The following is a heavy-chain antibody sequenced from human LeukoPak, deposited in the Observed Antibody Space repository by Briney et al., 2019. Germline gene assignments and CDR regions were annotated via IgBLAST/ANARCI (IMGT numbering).Heavy chain of an antibody. CDR2: IRYDGSNK. CDR3: AHMAAAGSSTTFDY. CDR1: GFTFSSYG. Sequence: GGSLRLSCAASGFTFSSYGMHWVRQAPGRGLEWVAFIRYDGSNKYYADSVKGRFTISRDNSKNTLYLQMNSLRAEDTAVYYCAHMAAAGSSTTFDYWGQGTLVTVSS. D-gene: IGHD6-13*01. J-gene: IGHJ4*02. V-gene: IGHV3-30*02.